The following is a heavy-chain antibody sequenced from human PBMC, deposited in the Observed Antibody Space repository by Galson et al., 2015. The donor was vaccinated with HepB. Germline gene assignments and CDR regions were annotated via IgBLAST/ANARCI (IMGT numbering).Heavy chain of an antibody. Sequence: SLRLPCAASGFTFSNYNMNWVRQAPGKGLEWVSSISTSSSYTYYADLVKGRFTISRDNAKNSLYLQMNSLRAEDTAVYYCARALSGTIPYFYYGMDVWGQGTTVTVSS. CDR2: ISTSSSYT. J-gene: IGHJ6*02. CDR3: ARALSGTIPYFYYGMDV. V-gene: IGHV3-21*01. CDR1: GFTFSNYN. D-gene: IGHD1-20*01.